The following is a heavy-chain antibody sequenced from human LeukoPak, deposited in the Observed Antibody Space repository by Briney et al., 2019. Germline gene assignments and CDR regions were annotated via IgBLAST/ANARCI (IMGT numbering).Heavy chain of an antibody. D-gene: IGHD3-10*01. CDR3: ARDWYYYGSGSYYTGAVIEHTDAFDI. Sequence: GGSLRLSCAASGFTVSSNYMSWVRQAPGKGLERVSVIYSGGSTYYADSVKGRFTISRDNSKNTLYLQMNSLRAEDTAVYYCARDWYYYGSGSYYTGAVIEHTDAFDIWGQGTMVTVSS. CDR2: IYSGGST. CDR1: GFTVSSNY. J-gene: IGHJ3*02. V-gene: IGHV3-66*01.